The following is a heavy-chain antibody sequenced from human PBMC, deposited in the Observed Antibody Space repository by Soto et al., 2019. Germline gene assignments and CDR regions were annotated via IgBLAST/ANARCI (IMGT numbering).Heavy chain of an antibody. Sequence: QVQLVQSGAEVKKPGASVKVSCKASGYTFTSYAMHWVRQAPGQRLEWMGWINAGNGNTKYSQKFQGRVTITRDTSASTAYMEVSSLRSEDTAVYYCARSSSREEGGAFDIWGQGTMVTVSS. CDR1: GYTFTSYA. V-gene: IGHV1-3*01. CDR2: INAGNGNT. D-gene: IGHD1-26*01. J-gene: IGHJ3*02. CDR3: ARSSSREEGGAFDI.